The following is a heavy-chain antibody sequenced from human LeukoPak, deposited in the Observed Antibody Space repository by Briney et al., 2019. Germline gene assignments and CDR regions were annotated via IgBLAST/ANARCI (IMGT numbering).Heavy chain of an antibody. CDR3: VADPYYDASGPPRWFDP. Sequence: SVKVSCKASGFTFSSSGMQWVRQARGQRLEWIGWIVVGSGNTNYAQKFQEGVTITRDMSTSTAYMELSSLRSEDTAVYYCVADPYYDASGPPRWFDPWGQGTLVTVSS. CDR1: GFTFSSSG. V-gene: IGHV1-58*02. CDR2: IVVGSGNT. J-gene: IGHJ5*02. D-gene: IGHD3-22*01.